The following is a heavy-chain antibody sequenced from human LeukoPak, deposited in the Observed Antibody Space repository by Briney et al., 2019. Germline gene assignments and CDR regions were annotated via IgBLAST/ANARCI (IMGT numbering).Heavy chain of an antibody. CDR1: GVSFSGYY. J-gene: IGHJ3*02. CDR2: INHSGST. CDR3: ARGPTAYYYDSSGYCGGIDI. Sequence: SQTLSLTCAVYGVSFSGYYWSWVRQPPGKGLEWLGEINHSGSTNYNPSLKTRVTISVDTSKNQFALKLSSVTAADTAVYYCARGPTAYYYDSSGYCGGIDIWGQGTMVTVSS. D-gene: IGHD3-22*01. V-gene: IGHV4-34*01.